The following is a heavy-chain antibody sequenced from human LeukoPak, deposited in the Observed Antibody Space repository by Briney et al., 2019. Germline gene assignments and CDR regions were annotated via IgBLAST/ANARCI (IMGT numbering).Heavy chain of an antibody. CDR1: VYTFTSYG. D-gene: IGHD6-13*01. CDR2: ISAYNGNT. V-gene: IGHV1-18*01. J-gene: IGHJ5*02. CDR3: ARTRQYSSSWHCWFDP. Sequence: GASVKVSCKASVYTFTSYGISWVRQAPGQGLEWMGWISAYNGNTNYAQKLQGRVTMTTDTSTSTAYMELRSLRSDDTAVYYCARTRQYSSSWHCWFDPWGQGTLVTVSS.